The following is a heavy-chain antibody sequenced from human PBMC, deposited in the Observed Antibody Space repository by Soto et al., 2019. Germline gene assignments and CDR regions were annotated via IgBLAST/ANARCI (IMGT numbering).Heavy chain of an antibody. J-gene: IGHJ4*02. D-gene: IGHD3-22*01. V-gene: IGHV3-23*01. Sequence: PGGSLRVSCAASGFTFSSSAMTWVRQAPGKGLEWVSAISGSGGSTYYADSVKGRFTISRDNSKNTLYLQMNSLRAEDTAVYYCAKDRYYDSSGYYGYWGQGTLVTVSS. CDR1: GFTFSSSA. CDR3: AKDRYYDSSGYYGY. CDR2: ISGSGGST.